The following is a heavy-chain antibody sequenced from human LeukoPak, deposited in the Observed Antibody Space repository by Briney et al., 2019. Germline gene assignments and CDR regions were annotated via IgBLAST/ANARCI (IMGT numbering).Heavy chain of an antibody. CDR1: GGTFSSYA. Sequence: GSSVKVSCKASGGTFSSYAISWVRQAPGQGLEWMGRIIPILGIANYAQKFQGRVTITADKSTSTAYMELSSLRSEDTAVHYCARDRVQTYGLIHWGQGTLVTVSS. D-gene: IGHD3-10*01. V-gene: IGHV1-69*04. J-gene: IGHJ4*02. CDR2: IIPILGIA. CDR3: ARDRVQTYGLIH.